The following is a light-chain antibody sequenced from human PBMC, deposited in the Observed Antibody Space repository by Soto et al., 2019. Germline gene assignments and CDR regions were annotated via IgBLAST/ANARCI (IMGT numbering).Light chain of an antibody. CDR3: IAYTGSSTSYV. V-gene: IGLV2-14*01. J-gene: IGLJ1*01. Sequence: SALTQPASVSGSPGQSITISCIGTSSDIGSYNHVAWYQQFPGKSPKLTIYEVSSRPSGVSSRFSGSKSGNTASLTISGLQAEDEADYYCIAYTGSSTSYVFGSGTKATVL. CDR1: SSDIGSYNH. CDR2: EVS.